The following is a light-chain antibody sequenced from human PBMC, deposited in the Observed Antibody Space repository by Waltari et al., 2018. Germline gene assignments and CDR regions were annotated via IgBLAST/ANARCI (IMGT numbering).Light chain of an antibody. CDR1: QSVNFN. CDR2: GAS. J-gene: IGKJ2*01. V-gene: IGKV3-15*01. Sequence: ETVMTQSPATLSVSPGESVTLSCRASQSVNFNLAWYQQKPGQAPRLLIYGASTRATGVPARFSGSGFGTEFTLTISSLQSEDLAVYFCQHYNNWPLYTFGQGTKLEI. CDR3: QHYNNWPLYT.